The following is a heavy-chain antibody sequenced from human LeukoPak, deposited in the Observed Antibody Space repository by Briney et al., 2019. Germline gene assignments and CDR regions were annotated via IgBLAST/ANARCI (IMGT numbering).Heavy chain of an antibody. CDR1: GFNFSSYG. J-gene: IGHJ1*01. D-gene: IGHD5-24*01. Sequence: GGPLRLSCAASGFNFSSYGMHWLRQAPGKGLEGVAVIWYDGSNKYYGHSVKGRFTISRDNSKKTLYLQMNSLRVEDTAVYYCARGDGYNDAEYLQHWGQGTLVTVS. CDR3: ARGDGYNDAEYLQH. V-gene: IGHV3-33*08. CDR2: IWYDGSNK.